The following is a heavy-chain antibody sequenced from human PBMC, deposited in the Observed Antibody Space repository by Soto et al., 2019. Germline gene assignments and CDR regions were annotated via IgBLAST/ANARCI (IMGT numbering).Heavy chain of an antibody. D-gene: IGHD5-18*01. Sequence: GGFLRLSCASAGFTFSSYAMSLVRQAPGKGLEWVSAISGSGGSTYYADSVKGRFTISRDNSKNTLYLQMNSLRAEDTAVYYCAKDPRYSYPTDYWGQGTLVTVSS. CDR2: ISGSGGST. CDR3: AKDPRYSYPTDY. V-gene: IGHV3-23*01. J-gene: IGHJ4*02. CDR1: GFTFSSYA.